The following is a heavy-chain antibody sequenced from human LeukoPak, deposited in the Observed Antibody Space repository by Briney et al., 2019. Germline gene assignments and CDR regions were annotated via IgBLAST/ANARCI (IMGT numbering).Heavy chain of an antibody. V-gene: IGHV3-7*01. Sequence: GGSLRLSCAASGFTFNSYWMSWVRQAPGKGLEWVASIKQDGSEKYYVDSVKGRFTISRDNAINSLYLQTNSLRAEDTAVYYCQPPPGSGSHSWGQGTLVTVSS. CDR2: IKQDGSEK. CDR1: GFTFNSYW. CDR3: QPPPGSGSHS. J-gene: IGHJ4*02. D-gene: IGHD3-10*01.